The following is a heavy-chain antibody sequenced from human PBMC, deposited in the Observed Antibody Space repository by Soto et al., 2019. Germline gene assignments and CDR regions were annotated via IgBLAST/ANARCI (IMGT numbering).Heavy chain of an antibody. Sequence: PGGSLRLSCAASGFTFSSYGMHWVRQAPGKGLEGLAVISYDGSNKYYADSVKGRFTISRDNSKKTLYLQMNRLRAEDTAVYYCAKDLGYDFWSGPPLGGVYYGMDVWGQGTTVTVSS. CDR1: GFTFSSYG. J-gene: IGHJ6*02. D-gene: IGHD3-3*01. V-gene: IGHV3-30*18. CDR2: ISYDGSNK. CDR3: AKDLGYDFWSGPPLGGVYYGMDV.